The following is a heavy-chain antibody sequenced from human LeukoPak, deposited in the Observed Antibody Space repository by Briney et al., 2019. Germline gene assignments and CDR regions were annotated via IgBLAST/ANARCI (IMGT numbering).Heavy chain of an antibody. CDR1: GGSISSSSYY. CDR3: ARGGSWSYFDY. Sequence: SETLSFTCTVSGGSISSSSYYWGWIRQPPGKGLEWIGSIYYSGSTYYNPSLKSRVTISVDTSKNQFSLKLSSVTAADTAVYYCARGGSWSYFDYWGQGTLVTVSS. V-gene: IGHV4-39*07. D-gene: IGHD6-13*01. J-gene: IGHJ4*02. CDR2: IYYSGST.